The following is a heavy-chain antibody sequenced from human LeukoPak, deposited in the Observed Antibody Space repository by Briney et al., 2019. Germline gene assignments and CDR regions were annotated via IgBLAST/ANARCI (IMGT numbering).Heavy chain of an antibody. Sequence: SETLSLACTVSGGSISSGDYYWSWIRQPPGKGLEWIGYIYYSGSTYYNPSLRSRVTISVDTSKNQFSLKLSSVTAADTAAYYCARECVRRSFDIWGQGTMVTVSS. CDR3: ARECVRRSFDI. J-gene: IGHJ3*02. V-gene: IGHV4-30-4*01. D-gene: IGHD4-17*01. CDR2: IYYSGST. CDR1: GGSISSGDYY.